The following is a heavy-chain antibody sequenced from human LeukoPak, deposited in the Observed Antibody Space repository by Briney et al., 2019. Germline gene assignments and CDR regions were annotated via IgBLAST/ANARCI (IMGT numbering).Heavy chain of an antibody. CDR3: ARAGYYDILTGPFDY. CDR2: ISSSSSYI. Sequence: GGSLRLSCAASGFTFSSYSMNWVCQAPGKGLEWVSSISSSSSYIYYADSVKGRSTISRDNAKNSLYLQMNSLRAEDTAVYYCARAGYYDILTGPFDYWGQGTLVTVST. CDR1: GFTFSSYS. J-gene: IGHJ4*02. D-gene: IGHD3-9*01. V-gene: IGHV3-21*01.